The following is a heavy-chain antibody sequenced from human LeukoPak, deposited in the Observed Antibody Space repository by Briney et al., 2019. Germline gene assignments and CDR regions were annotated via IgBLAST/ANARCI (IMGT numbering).Heavy chain of an antibody. CDR2: IYYSGST. CDR3: ARRRGWYYYDSSGYYDY. Sequence: GSLRLSCATSGFTFSSYSMNWVRQAPGKGLEWIGSIYYSGSTYYNPSLKSRVTISVDTSKNQFSLKLSSVTAADTAVYYCARRRGWYYYDSSGYYDYWGQGTLVTVSS. V-gene: IGHV4-39*01. CDR1: GFTFSSYSMN. J-gene: IGHJ4*02. D-gene: IGHD3-22*01.